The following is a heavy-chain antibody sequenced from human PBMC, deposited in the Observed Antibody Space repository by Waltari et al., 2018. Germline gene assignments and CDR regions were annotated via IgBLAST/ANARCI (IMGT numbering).Heavy chain of an antibody. V-gene: IGHV1-18*01. J-gene: IGHJ6*02. CDR2: ISAYNGNT. CDR1: GYTFTSYG. Sequence: QVQLVQSGAEVKKPGASVKVSCKASGYTFTSYGISWVRQAPGQGLEWMGWISAYNGNTNYAQKLQGRVTMTTDTSTSTAYMELRSLRSDDTAVYYCARYEGLYSSSPYYCYGMDVWGQGTTVTVSS. D-gene: IGHD6-6*01. CDR3: ARYEGLYSSSPYYCYGMDV.